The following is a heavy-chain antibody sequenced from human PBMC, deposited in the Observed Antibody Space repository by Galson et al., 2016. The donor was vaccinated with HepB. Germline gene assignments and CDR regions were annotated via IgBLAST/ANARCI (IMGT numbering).Heavy chain of an antibody. V-gene: IGHV3-30-3*01. CDR1: GFTFSMYA. Sequence: SLRLSCAASGFTFSMYAMHCVRQAPGKGLEWVAVISYGGTNQYYADSVKGRFTISRDDSKNTLYLQMNSLRADDTAVYYCARGRYYDLWSGYYTGIDYWGQGTLVTVSS. CDR3: ARGRYYDLWSGYYTGIDY. CDR2: ISYGGTNQ. J-gene: IGHJ4*02. D-gene: IGHD3-3*01.